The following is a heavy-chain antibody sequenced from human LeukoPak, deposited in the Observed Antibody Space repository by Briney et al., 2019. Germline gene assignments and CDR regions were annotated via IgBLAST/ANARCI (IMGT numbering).Heavy chain of an antibody. D-gene: IGHD2-2*02. CDR1: GYNLRSYG. CDR2: ISPYSGNT. Sequence: GASVKVSCKISGYNLRSYGISWVRQAPGQGLEWLGWISPYSGNTNYTEKVQHRVTMTTDTSTSTVYMELRSLRSGDTAIYYCARDDPYLWFDYWGQGTLVTVSS. CDR3: ARDDPYLWFDY. V-gene: IGHV1-18*01. J-gene: IGHJ5*01.